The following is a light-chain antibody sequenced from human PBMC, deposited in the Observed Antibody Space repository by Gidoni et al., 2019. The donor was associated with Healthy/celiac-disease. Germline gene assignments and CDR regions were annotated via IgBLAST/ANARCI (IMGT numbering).Light chain of an antibody. V-gene: IGKV6-21*01. CDR2: YTS. J-gene: IGKJ1*01. CDR3: HQSSSLPWT. CDR1: QSIGSG. Sequence: EIVLTQSPDFQSVTPKEKVTITCRASQSIGSGVHWYQQKPDQSPTLLNEYTSQSFSGVPARFSGSGSGTDFTLTINSLEAEDAATYYCHQSSSLPWTFGQGTKVEIK.